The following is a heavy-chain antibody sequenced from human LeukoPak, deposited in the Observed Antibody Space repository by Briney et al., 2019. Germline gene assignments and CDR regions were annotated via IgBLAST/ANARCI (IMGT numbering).Heavy chain of an antibody. J-gene: IGHJ5*02. CDR1: GGSISSSSYY. D-gene: IGHD3-16*02. CDR2: TYYSGST. V-gene: IGHV4-39*01. CDR3: ARKPFISTNWFDP. Sequence: SETLSLTCTVSGGSISSSSYYWGWIRQPPGKGLEWIGGTYYSGSTYYNPSLKSRVTISVDTSKNQFSLKLSSVTAADTAVYYCARKPFISTNWFDPWGQGTLVTVSS.